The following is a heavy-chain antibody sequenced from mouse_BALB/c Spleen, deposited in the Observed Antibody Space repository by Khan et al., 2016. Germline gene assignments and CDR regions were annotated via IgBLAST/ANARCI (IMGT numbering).Heavy chain of an antibody. CDR1: GYSITSGYG. D-gene: IGHD1-2*01. V-gene: IGHV3-2*02. CDR2: ISYSGCT. CDR3: TRTARIKY. J-gene: IGHJ2*01. Sequence: EVQLQESGPGLVKPSQSLSLTCTVTGYSITSGYGWNWIRQFPGNKLEWMGYISYSGCTNYNPSLKSRISITRDTSKNQFFLQLNSVTTEDTARYYCTRTARIKYWGQGTTLTVSS.